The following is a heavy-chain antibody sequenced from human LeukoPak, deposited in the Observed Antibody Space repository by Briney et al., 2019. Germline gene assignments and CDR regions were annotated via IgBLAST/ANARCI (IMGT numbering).Heavy chain of an antibody. J-gene: IGHJ4*02. CDR3: ARVQKARKSVASAVDC. D-gene: IGHD5-12*01. CDR1: VLTLSSYR. CDR2: ISNSSSYI. Sequence: PGRSLRLSCAASVLTLSSYRMSWVRQAPGKGLEWVSSISNSSSYIYYADSVKGRFTISRDNAKNSLYLQMNSLRAEDTAVYYFARVQKARKSVASAVDCWGQGSVVIVSS. V-gene: IGHV3-21*01.